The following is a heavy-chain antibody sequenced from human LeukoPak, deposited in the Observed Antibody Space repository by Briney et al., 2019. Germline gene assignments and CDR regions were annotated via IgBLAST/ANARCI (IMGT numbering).Heavy chain of an antibody. CDR3: ARHGTILRGEIDS. J-gene: IGHJ4*02. Sequence: GESLKISCKGSGYSFASYWIGWVRQMPGKGLDWMGIIYPGDSETTYSPSFQGQVTISVDKSINTAYLQWSSLEASDTAMYYCARHGTILRGEIDSWGQGTLVTVSS. V-gene: IGHV5-51*01. D-gene: IGHD3-10*01. CDR1: GYSFASYW. CDR2: IYPGDSET.